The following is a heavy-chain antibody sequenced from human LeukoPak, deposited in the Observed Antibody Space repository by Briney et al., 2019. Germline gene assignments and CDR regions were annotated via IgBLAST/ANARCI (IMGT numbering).Heavy chain of an antibody. D-gene: IGHD2-15*01. CDR1: GVSISSSNSY. J-gene: IGHJ3*02. Sequence: PSETLSLTCTVSGVSISSSNSYWGWIRQPPGKGLEWIGSIYYTGNTYYNASLKSQVSISIDTSKNQFSLKLTSVTAADTSVYYCARLRGLGPSDAFDIWGQGTLVTVSS. CDR3: ARLRGLGPSDAFDI. V-gene: IGHV4-39*01. CDR2: IYYTGNT.